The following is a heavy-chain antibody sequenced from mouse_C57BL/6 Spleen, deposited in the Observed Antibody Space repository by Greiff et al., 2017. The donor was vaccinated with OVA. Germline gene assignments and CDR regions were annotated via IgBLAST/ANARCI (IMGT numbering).Heavy chain of an antibody. Sequence: QVQLQQPGAELVRPGTSVKLSCKASGYTFTSYWMHWVKQRPGQGLEWIGVIDPSDSYTNYNQKFKGKATLTVDTSSSTACMQLSSLTSEDSAVYYCARREGNGNYWYFDVWGTGTTVTVSS. D-gene: IGHD2-1*01. CDR3: ARREGNGNYWYFDV. CDR2: IDPSDSYT. CDR1: GYTFTSYW. V-gene: IGHV1-59*01. J-gene: IGHJ1*03.